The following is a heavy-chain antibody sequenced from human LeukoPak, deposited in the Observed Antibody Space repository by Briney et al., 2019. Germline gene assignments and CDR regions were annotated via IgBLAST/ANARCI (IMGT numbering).Heavy chain of an antibody. V-gene: IGHV3-23*01. CDR3: VRSLDY. Sequence: GGSLRLSCAASGNYWMHWVRQVPGKGLEWVSVITGSGGFTQYADSVKGRFTISRDNSKNTVYLQMNSLRVEDTALYYCVRSLDYWGQGTLVTVSS. CDR1: GNYW. J-gene: IGHJ4*02. CDR2: ITGSGGFT.